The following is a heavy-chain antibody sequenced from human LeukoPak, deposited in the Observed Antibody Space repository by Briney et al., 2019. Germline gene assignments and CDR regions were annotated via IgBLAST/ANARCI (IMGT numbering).Heavy chain of an antibody. CDR1: GFTFEDYG. J-gene: IGHJ5*02. D-gene: IGHD3-10*01. CDR2: INWNGGST. Sequence: GGPLRLSCAASGFTFEDYGMSWVRQAPGKGLECVSGINWNGGSTGYADSVKGRFTISRDNAKNSLYLQMNSLRAEDTALYYCARDQVLLWLSWFDPWGQGTLVTVSS. CDR3: ARDQVLLWLSWFDP. V-gene: IGHV3-20*04.